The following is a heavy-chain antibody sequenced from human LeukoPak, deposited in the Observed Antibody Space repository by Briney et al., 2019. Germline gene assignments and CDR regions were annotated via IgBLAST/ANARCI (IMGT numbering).Heavy chain of an antibody. CDR3: AKSGCSYGSVDY. CDR1: GFTFSSYA. Sequence: GGSQRLSCAVSGFTFSSYAMSWVRQAPGKGLEWVSAISGSGGSTYYADSVKGRFTISRDNSKNTLYLQMNSLRAEDTAVYYWAKSGCSYGSVDYWGQGTLVTVSS. J-gene: IGHJ4*02. D-gene: IGHD5-18*01. CDR2: ISGSGGST. V-gene: IGHV3-23*01.